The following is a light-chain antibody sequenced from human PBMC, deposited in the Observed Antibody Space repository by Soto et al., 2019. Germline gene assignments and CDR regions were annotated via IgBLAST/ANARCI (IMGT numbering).Light chain of an antibody. CDR2: VAS. CDR1: QSISSNY. J-gene: IGKJ5*01. Sequence: EIVLPQSPGTLSLSPGERATLSCRASQSISSNYLAWYQQKPGQAPRLLIYVASSRASGIPDRFSGSGSGTDFTLTISKLEPEDFAVYYCQQYGSSLITFGQGTRLEIK. CDR3: QQYGSSLIT. V-gene: IGKV3-20*01.